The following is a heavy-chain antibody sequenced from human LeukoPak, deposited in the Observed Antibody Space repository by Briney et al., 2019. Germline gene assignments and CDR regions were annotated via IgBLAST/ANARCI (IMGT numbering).Heavy chain of an antibody. J-gene: IGHJ4*02. D-gene: IGHD5-24*01. V-gene: IGHV3-21*01. CDR1: GFTLSSYS. Sequence: GGSLRLSCAASGFTLSSYSMNWVRQAPGKGLEWVSSISSDSTYIYYADSVKGRFTISRDNAKNTLYLQMNSLRAEDTAVYYCLSRDGYNYFDYWGQGTLVTVSS. CDR2: ISSDSTYI. CDR3: LSRDGYNYFDY.